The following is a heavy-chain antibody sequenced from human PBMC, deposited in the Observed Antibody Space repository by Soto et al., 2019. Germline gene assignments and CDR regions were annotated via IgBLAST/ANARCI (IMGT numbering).Heavy chain of an antibody. D-gene: IGHD6-6*01. CDR3: ARDIKGSSSSDFDY. Sequence: QVQLVQSGAEVKKPGSSVKVSCKASGGTFSSYTISWVRQAPGQGLEWMGRIIPILGIANYAQKFQGRVTITADKPTSTAYMELSSLRSEDTAVYYCARDIKGSSSSDFDYWGQGTLVTVSS. J-gene: IGHJ4*02. V-gene: IGHV1-69*08. CDR1: GGTFSSYT. CDR2: IIPILGIA.